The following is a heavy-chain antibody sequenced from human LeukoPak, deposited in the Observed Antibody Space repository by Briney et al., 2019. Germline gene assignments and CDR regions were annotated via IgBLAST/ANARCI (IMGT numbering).Heavy chain of an antibody. Sequence: RASVKVSCKASGGTFSSYAISWVRQAPGQGLEWMGGIIPIFGTANYAQKFQGRVTITADKSTSTAYMELSSLRSEDTAVYYCAREPLCGYSYGQGNYFDYWGQGTLVTVSS. V-gene: IGHV1-69*06. CDR2: IIPIFGTA. D-gene: IGHD5-18*01. CDR1: GGTFSSYA. J-gene: IGHJ4*02. CDR3: AREPLCGYSYGQGNYFDY.